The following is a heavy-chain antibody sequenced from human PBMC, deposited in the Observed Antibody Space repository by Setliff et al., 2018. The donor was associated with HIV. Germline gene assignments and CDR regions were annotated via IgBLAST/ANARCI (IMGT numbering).Heavy chain of an antibody. CDR3: TRDLNLSGGEAFDI. CDR2: ISGPSQYI. V-gene: IGHV3-21*01. J-gene: IGHJ3*02. D-gene: IGHD3-16*01. Sequence: GGSLRLSCTASGFTFSTYTMSWVRQAPGRGLEWVASISGPSQYIYYGDSVMGRFTISRDNAKNSLYLQMNSLRAEDTAIYYCTRDLNLSGGEAFDIWGQGTMVTVSS. CDR1: GFTFSTYT.